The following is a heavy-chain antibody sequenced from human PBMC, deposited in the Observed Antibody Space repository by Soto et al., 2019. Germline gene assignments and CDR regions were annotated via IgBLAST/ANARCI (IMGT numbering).Heavy chain of an antibody. CDR3: ARDPSGSDWGWTFDY. J-gene: IGHJ4*02. D-gene: IGHD1-26*01. CDR2: ISSSSSTI. Sequence: EVPLVESGGGLVQPGGSLRLSCAASGFTFSSYSMNWVRQAPGKGLEWVSYISSSSSTIYYADSVKGRFTISRDNAKNSLYLQMNSLRADDTAVYYCARDPSGSDWGWTFDYWGQGTLVTVSS. CDR1: GFTFSSYS. V-gene: IGHV3-48*01.